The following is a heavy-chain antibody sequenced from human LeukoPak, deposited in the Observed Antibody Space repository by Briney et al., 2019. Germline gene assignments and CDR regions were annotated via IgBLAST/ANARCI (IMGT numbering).Heavy chain of an antibody. CDR2: IYSDGST. J-gene: IGHJ4*02. CDR3: ARATLDN. V-gene: IGHV3-53*01. Sequence: GGSLRLSCAASGFSVSSNYITWVRQAPGKGLEWVSVIYSDGSTKYADSVKARFTISRDNSKNTVYLQMNSLRVEDTAVYYCARATLDNWGQETLVTVSS. CDR1: GFSVSSNY.